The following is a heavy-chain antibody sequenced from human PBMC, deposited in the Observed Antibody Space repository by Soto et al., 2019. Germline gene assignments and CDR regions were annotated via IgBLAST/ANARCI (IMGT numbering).Heavy chain of an antibody. J-gene: IGHJ6*02. D-gene: IGHD3-3*01. Sequence: GGSLRLSCAASGFTFTSYWMSWVRQAPGKGLEWVANIKQDGSEKYYVDSVKGRFTISRDNAKNSLYLQINSLRAEDTAVYYCASYDFWSGDYYYYGMDVWGQGTTVTAP. V-gene: IGHV3-7*01. CDR1: GFTFTSYW. CDR3: ASYDFWSGDYYYYGMDV. CDR2: IKQDGSEK.